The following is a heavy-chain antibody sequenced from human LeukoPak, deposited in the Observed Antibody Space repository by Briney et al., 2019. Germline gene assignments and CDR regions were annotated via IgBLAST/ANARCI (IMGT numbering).Heavy chain of an antibody. Sequence: GGSLRLSCAASGFTFSSYAMSWVRQAPGKGREWVSAISGSGGSTYYADSVKGRFTISRDNSKNTLYLQMNSLRAEDTAVCYCAKDWQASGIVVVPAASDYWGQGTLVTVSS. D-gene: IGHD2-2*01. V-gene: IGHV3-23*01. CDR1: GFTFSSYA. J-gene: IGHJ4*02. CDR3: AKDWQASGIVVVPAASDY. CDR2: ISGSGGST.